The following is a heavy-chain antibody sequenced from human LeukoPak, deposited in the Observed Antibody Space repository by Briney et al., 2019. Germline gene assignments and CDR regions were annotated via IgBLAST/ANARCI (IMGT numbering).Heavy chain of an antibody. CDR1: GGSITGHY. CDR2: IHSSGST. CDR3: ARLSRIVPVANTYYHSMDV. D-gene: IGHD2-2*01. J-gene: IGHJ6*02. V-gene: IGHV4-59*08. Sequence: SETLSLTCTVSGGSITGHYWSWIRQPPEKGLEWIGYIHSSGSTNYNPSLKSRVALSVDSSKNQFSLEFSSVTAADTAVYFCARLSRIVPVANTYYHSMDVWGQGTTVTVSS.